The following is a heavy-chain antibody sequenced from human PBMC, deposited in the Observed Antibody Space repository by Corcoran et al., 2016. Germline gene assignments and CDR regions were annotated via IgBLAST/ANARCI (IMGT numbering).Heavy chain of an antibody. D-gene: IGHD2-2*01. J-gene: IGHJ5*02. CDR3: ARDRGYCSSTSCETPYGSGSSNWFDP. V-gene: IGHV4-34*01. CDR1: GGSFSGYY. CDR2: INHSGST. Sequence: QVQLQQWGAGLLKPSETLSLTCAVYGGSFSGYYWSWIRQPPGKGLEWIGEINHSGSTNYNPSLKSRVTISVDTSKNQFSLKLSSVTAADPAVYYCARDRGYCSSTSCETPYGSGSSNWFDPWGQGTLVTVSS.